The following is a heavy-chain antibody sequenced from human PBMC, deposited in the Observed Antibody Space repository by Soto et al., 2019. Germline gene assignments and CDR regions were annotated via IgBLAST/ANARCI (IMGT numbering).Heavy chain of an antibody. J-gene: IGHJ3*02. V-gene: IGHV1-18*01. D-gene: IGHD4-17*01. CDR2: ISAYNGNT. Sequence: QVRLVQSGAEVKKPGASVKVSCKASGYTFTSYGISWVRQAPGQGLEWMGWISAYNGNTNYAQKFQGRVTKTTDTSSSTAYMELRSLRPDDTAVYYCARHSPTIYGASGGEAFDIWGQGTMVTVSS. CDR1: GYTFTSYG. CDR3: ARHSPTIYGASGGEAFDI.